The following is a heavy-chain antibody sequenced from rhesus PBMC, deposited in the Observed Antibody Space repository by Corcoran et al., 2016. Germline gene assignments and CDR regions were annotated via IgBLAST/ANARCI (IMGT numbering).Heavy chain of an antibody. J-gene: IGHJ6*01. CDR2: IYSNSERP. CDR1: GGSISSSNW. CDR3: ARQRSAAGNSNYYGLDS. V-gene: IGHV4S12*01. Sequence: QVQLQESGPGLVKPSETLSLTCAVSGGSISSSNWWSWIRQPPGKGLEWIGGIYSNSERPNYHPPLQRRFTISKDTSKNQFSLRLSSVTAADTAVYYCARQRSAAGNSNYYGLDSWGQGVVVTVSS. D-gene: IGHD6-31*01.